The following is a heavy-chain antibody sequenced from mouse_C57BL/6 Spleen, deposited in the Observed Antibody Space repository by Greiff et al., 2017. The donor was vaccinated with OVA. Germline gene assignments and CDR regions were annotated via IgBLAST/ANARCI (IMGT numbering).Heavy chain of an antibody. Sequence: EVQLQQSGPELVKPGASVKISCKASGYTFTDYYMNWVKQSHGKSLEWIGDINPNNGGTSYNQKFKGKATLTVDKSSSTAYMELRSLTSEDSAVYYCARSRSLFAYWGQGTLVTVSA. CDR2: INPNNGGT. V-gene: IGHV1-26*01. CDR3: ARSRSLFAY. J-gene: IGHJ3*01. D-gene: IGHD6-1*01. CDR1: GYTFTDYY.